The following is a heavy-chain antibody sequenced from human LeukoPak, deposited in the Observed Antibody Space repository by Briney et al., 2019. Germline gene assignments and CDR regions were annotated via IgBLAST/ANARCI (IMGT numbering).Heavy chain of an antibody. D-gene: IGHD4-23*01. V-gene: IGHV3-23*01. CDR1: GFTFSSYA. CDR2: ISGSGGST. Sequence: GGSLRLSCAASGFTFSSYAMSWVRQAPGKGLEWVSAISGSGGSTYYADSVKGRFTISRDNSKNTLYLQMNSLRAEDTAVYYCANGRNGTPYYFDYWGQGTLVTVSS. J-gene: IGHJ4*02. CDR3: ANGRNGTPYYFDY.